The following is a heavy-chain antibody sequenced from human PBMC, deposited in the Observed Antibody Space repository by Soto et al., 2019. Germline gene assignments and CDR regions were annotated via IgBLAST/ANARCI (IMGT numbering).Heavy chain of an antibody. V-gene: IGHV4-59*01. D-gene: IGHD2-21*02. CDR2: IYYTGST. Sequence: SETLSLTCTVSGGSISTYHWSWIRQPPGKGLEWIGYIYYTGSTNYNPSLKSRVTISVDTSKNHFSLKLSSVTAADTAVYYCARAHCGGDCYTYYFDYWGQGTLVTVSS. CDR3: ARAHCGGDCYTYYFDY. J-gene: IGHJ4*02. CDR1: GGSISTYH.